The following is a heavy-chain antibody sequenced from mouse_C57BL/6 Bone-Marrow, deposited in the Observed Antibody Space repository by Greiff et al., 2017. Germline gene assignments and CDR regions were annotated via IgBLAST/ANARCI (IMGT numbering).Heavy chain of an antibody. Sequence: VKLQQPGAELVRPGTSVKLSCKASGYTFTSYWMHWVKQRPGQGLEWIGVIDPSDSYTNYNQKFKGKATLTVDTSSSTAYMQLSSLTSEDSAVYYCAVYSKEWGQGTLVTVSA. CDR1: GYTFTSYW. J-gene: IGHJ3*02. CDR2: IDPSDSYT. V-gene: IGHV1-59*01. D-gene: IGHD2-5*01. CDR3: AVYSKE.